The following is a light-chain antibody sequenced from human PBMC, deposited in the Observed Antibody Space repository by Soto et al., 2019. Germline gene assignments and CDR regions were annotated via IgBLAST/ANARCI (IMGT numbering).Light chain of an antibody. CDR3: SSYTTSSTLI. Sequence: QSVLTQPASVSGSPGQSITISCTGTSSDVGRYQLVSWYQQHPGKAPKLMIYDVTNRPSGVSNRFSGSKSGNTASLTISGLQAEDEADYYCSSYTTSSTLIFGGGTKLTVL. J-gene: IGLJ2*01. V-gene: IGLV2-14*03. CDR2: DVT. CDR1: SSDVGRYQL.